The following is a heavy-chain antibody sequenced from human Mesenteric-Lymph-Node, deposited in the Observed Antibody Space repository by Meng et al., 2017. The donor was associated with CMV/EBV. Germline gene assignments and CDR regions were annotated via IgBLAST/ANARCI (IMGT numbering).Heavy chain of an antibody. CDR2: IRYDGTNK. Sequence: GESLKISCAASGFTFSSYGMHWVRQAPGKGLEWVAFIRYDGTNKYYADSVKGRFTISRDNSKNTVDLQMNGLRVEDTALYYCARGGVVVAIKGPDHWGQGTLVTVSS. J-gene: IGHJ4*02. CDR1: GFTFSSYG. D-gene: IGHD3-22*01. V-gene: IGHV3-30*02. CDR3: ARGGVVVAIKGPDH.